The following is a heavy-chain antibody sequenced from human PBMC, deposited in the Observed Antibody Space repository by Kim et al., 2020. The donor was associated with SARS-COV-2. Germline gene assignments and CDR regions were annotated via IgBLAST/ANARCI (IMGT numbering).Heavy chain of an antibody. V-gene: IGHV4-34*01. CDR3: ASRGDLGFGIGFT. D-gene: IGHD3-16*01. J-gene: IGHJ5*02. Sequence: SETLSLTCAVYGGSFSGYYWSWIRQPPGKGLEWIGEINHSGSTNYNPSLKSRVTISVDTSKNQFSLKLSSVTAADTAVYYCASRGDLGFGIGFTWGQGTLVTVSS. CDR1: GGSFSGYY. CDR2: INHSGST.